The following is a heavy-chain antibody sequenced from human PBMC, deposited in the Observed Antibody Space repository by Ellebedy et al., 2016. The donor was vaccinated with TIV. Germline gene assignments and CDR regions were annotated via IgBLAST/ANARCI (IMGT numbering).Heavy chain of an antibody. J-gene: IGHJ4*02. CDR2: ISSSSSYT. Sequence: PGGSLRLSCAASGFTFSGYYMSWIRQAPGKGLEWVSYISSSSSYTNYADSVKGRFTISRDNAKNSLYLQMNSLRAEDTAVYYCARDYYGSGSYSSDWGQGTLVTVSS. V-gene: IGHV3-11*06. D-gene: IGHD3-10*01. CDR1: GFTFSGYY. CDR3: ARDYYGSGSYSSD.